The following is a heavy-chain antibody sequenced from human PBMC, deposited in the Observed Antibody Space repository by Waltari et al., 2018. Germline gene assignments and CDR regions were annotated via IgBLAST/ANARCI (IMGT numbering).Heavy chain of an antibody. Sequence: QVQLQESGPGLVKPSETLSLTCTVSGGSISSYYWSWIRQPPGKGLEWIGYIYYIGSTNYNPSLKSRVTIAVDTSKNQFSLKLSSVTAADTAVYYCARDWWLGGGFDPWGQGTLVTVSS. CDR2: IYYIGST. V-gene: IGHV4-59*01. CDR3: ARDWWLGGGFDP. D-gene: IGHD6-19*01. J-gene: IGHJ5*02. CDR1: GGSISSYY.